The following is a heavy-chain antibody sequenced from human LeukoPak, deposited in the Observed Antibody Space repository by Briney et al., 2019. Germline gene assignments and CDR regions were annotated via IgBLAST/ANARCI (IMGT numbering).Heavy chain of an antibody. V-gene: IGHV3-49*03. CDR1: GFTFGDNA. Sequence: GGSLRLSCTASGFTFGDNAMSWFRQAPGKGLEWVSFIGGKVYGGTTEYAASVKGRFTISRDDSKSIAYLQMNSLKIEDTAVYYCTRGPWGDYWGQGTLVTVSS. CDR2: IGGKVYGGTT. CDR3: TRGPWGDY. J-gene: IGHJ4*02. D-gene: IGHD7-27*01.